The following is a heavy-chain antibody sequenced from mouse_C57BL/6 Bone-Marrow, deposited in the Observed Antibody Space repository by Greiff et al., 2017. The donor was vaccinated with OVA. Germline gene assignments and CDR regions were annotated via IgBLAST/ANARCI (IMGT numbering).Heavy chain of an antibody. D-gene: IGHD2-3*01. CDR3: ARLSIY. CDR1: GYAFTNYL. J-gene: IGHJ2*01. V-gene: IGHV1-54*01. Sequence: VMLVESGAELVRPGTSVKVSCKASGYAFTNYLIEWVKQRPGQGLEWIGVINPGSGGTNYNEKFKGKATLTADKSSSTAYMQLSSLTSEDSAVYFCARLSIYWGQGTTLTVSS. CDR2: INPGSGGT.